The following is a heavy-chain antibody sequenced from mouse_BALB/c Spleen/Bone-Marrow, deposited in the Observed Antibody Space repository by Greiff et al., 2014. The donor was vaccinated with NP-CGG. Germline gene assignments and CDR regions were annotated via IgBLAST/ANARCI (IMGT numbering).Heavy chain of an antibody. J-gene: IGHJ4*01. D-gene: IGHD2-10*02. CDR2: IWGDGST. CDR1: GFSLTGYG. V-gene: IGHV2-6-7*01. CDR3: AREGPYGNYAMDY. Sequence: VQLQQSGPGLVAPSQSLSITCTVSGFSLTGYGVNWVRQPPGKGLEWLGMIWGDGSTDCNSALKSRLSISKDNSKSQVFLKMNSLQTDDTARYYCAREGPYGNYAMDYWGQGTSVTVSS.